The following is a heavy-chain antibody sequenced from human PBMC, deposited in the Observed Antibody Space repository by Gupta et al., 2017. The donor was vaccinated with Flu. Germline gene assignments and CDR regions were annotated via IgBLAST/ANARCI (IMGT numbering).Heavy chain of an antibody. D-gene: IGHD6-19*01. V-gene: IGHV4-38-2*01. CDR2: INHRGSD. Sequence: QVQLQESGPGLVKSSETLSLTCAVSGYSIRGGYYWGWIRQPPGKGLEWIAIINHRGSDYYNPSLKTRVSMSVDTSKNQFSLNLNSVTAADTAVYFCAKGGRMSVASTYFEDWGQGTLVTVSS. J-gene: IGHJ4*02. CDR1: GYSIRGGYY. CDR3: AKGGRMSVASTYFED.